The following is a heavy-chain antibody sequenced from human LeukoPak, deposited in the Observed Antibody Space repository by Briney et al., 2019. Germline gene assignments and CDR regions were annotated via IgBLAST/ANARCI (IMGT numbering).Heavy chain of an antibody. Sequence: GGSLRLSCATSGFTFSSYWMSWVRQAPGKGLEWVANIKQSGSETFYVDSVKGRFTISRDNAKSSLYLQMNSLRAEDTAVYYCVRDHYFVAVPAAGAFDVWGQGTLVTVSS. D-gene: IGHD2-2*01. V-gene: IGHV3-7*01. CDR1: GFTFSSYW. J-gene: IGHJ3*01. CDR3: VRDHYFVAVPAAGAFDV. CDR2: IKQSGSET.